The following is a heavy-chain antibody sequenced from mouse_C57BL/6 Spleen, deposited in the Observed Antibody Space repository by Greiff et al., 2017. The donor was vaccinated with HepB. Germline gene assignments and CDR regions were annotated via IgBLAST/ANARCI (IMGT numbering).Heavy chain of an antibody. J-gene: IGHJ3*01. V-gene: IGHV1-15*01. Sequence: VKLMESGAELVRPGASVTLSCKASGYTFTDYEMHWVKQTPVHGLEWIGAIDPETGGTAYNQKFKGKAILTADKSSSTAYMELRSLTSEDSAVYYCTMIYYDYDGPFAYWGQGTLVTVSA. CDR3: TMIYYDYDGPFAY. D-gene: IGHD2-4*01. CDR2: IDPETGGT. CDR1: GYTFTDYE.